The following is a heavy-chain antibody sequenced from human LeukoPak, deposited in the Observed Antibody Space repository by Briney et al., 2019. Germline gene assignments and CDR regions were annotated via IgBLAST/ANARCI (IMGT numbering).Heavy chain of an antibody. CDR1: GGTFSSYA. CDR3: AREDDIVVVPASPYGMDV. Sequence: GASVKVSCKASGGTFSSYAISWVRQASGQGLEWMGGIIPIFGTANYAQKFQGRVTITADESTSTAYMELSSLRSEDTAVYYCAREDDIVVVPASPYGMDVWGKGTTVTVSS. J-gene: IGHJ6*04. V-gene: IGHV1-69*13. D-gene: IGHD2-2*01. CDR2: IIPIFGTA.